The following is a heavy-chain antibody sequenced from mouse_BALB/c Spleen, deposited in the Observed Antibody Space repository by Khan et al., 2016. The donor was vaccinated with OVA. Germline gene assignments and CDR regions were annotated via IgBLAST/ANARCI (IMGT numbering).Heavy chain of an antibody. J-gene: IGHJ3*01. V-gene: IGHV3-2*02. D-gene: IGHD2-4*01. CDR1: GYSITSEYI. CDR3: ARKDYYDYDPFPY. Sequence: VQLKESGPGLVKPSQSLSLTCTVTGYSITSEYIWNWIRQSPGNKLEWMGFISYSGNTRYNPSLKSRNSITRATSKNQILLQLDSVHSEDTATYYGARKDYYDYDPFPYWGQGTLVTVSA. CDR2: ISYSGNT.